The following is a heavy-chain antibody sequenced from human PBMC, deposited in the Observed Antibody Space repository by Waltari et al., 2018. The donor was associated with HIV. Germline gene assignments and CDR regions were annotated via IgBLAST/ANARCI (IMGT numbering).Heavy chain of an antibody. Sequence: QGQPQHGGTGRFTSSEPVPLIYAVSCYSYHDYPRVAQQSLTHCSWHWCPQPPGRGLEWIGESGRGGNTNYNPSLKRPFYMSIDTSKKQFSLKLRSVTAADTAVYYCARGVGPDHIWANYPDFWGQGSLVVVSP. CDR2: SGRGGNT. CDR1: CYSYHDYPRVAQQSLTHCS. V-gene: IGHV4-34*01. CDR3: ARGVGPDHIWANYPDF. D-gene: IGHD3-16*01. J-gene: IGHJ4*02.